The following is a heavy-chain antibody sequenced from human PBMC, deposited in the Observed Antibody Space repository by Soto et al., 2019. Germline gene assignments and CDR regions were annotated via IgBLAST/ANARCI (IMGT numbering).Heavy chain of an antibody. CDR1: GFTSSSYS. D-gene: IGHD6-19*01. V-gene: IGHV3-23*01. J-gene: IGHJ4*02. CDR2: ISGSGGST. Sequence: HPGGSLRLSCPASGFTSSSYSRSWVRQAPGKGLEWVSAISGSGGSTYYADSVTGRFTISRDNSKHTLYLQMNSLRADDTAVYYCAKDYHDSSGWYPGYWGQGTLVTVSS. CDR3: AKDYHDSSGWYPGY.